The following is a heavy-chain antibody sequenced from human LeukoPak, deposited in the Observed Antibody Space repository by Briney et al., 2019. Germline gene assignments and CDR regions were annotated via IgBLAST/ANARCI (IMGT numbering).Heavy chain of an antibody. CDR2: ISGSGGST. CDR3: AKDLGRGYSYGQFDY. V-gene: IGHV3-23*01. J-gene: IGHJ4*02. CDR1: GFTFSSYA. D-gene: IGHD5-18*01. Sequence: PGGSLRLSCAASGFTFSSYAMSWVRQAPGKGLEWVSAISGSGGSTYYADSVKGRFTISRDNSKNTLYLQMNSLRAEDTAVYYCAKDLGRGYSYGQFDYWGQGTLVTVSS.